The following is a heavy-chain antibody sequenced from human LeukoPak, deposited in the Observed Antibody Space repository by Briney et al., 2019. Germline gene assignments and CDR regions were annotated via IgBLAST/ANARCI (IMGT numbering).Heavy chain of an antibody. J-gene: IGHJ6*02. CDR2: IKGDGSTK. Sequence: GGSLRLSCAASGFTFSSYWMTWVRQAPGKGLKWVASIKGDGSTKFYVDSLKGRFTISRDNAKNSLYLQMNSLRGEDTALYYCARWVITPYYGMDVWGQGTTATVSS. D-gene: IGHD3-16*01. CDR1: GFTFSSYW. V-gene: IGHV3-7*05. CDR3: ARWVITPYYGMDV.